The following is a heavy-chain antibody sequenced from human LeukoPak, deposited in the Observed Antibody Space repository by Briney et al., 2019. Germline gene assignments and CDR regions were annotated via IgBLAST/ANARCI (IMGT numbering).Heavy chain of an antibody. CDR2: IYYSGST. CDR3: ARGAVAGTVI. V-gene: IGHV4-59*01. D-gene: IGHD6-19*01. J-gene: IGHJ4*02. CDR1: GGSISSYY. Sequence: SETLSLTCTVSGGSISSYYWSWIRQPPGKGLEWIGYIYYSGSTNYNPSLKSRVTISVDTSKNQFSLKLSSVSAADTAVFYCARGAVAGTVIWGQGTLVTVSS.